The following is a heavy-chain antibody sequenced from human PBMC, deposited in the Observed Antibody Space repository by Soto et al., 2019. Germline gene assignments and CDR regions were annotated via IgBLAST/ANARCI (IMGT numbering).Heavy chain of an antibody. CDR3: ARGGGSDSFDY. V-gene: IGHV4-30-2*01. D-gene: IGHD1-26*01. CDR1: GACISYGNYA. Sequence: QLQLHESGSGLVKPSQTLSLTCTVSGACISYGNYAWSWIRQTPGKGLEWIGYINHLETTFYNPSFESRLTLSIDRAKNQFSLNLNSMSAAHRAVYFCARGGGSDSFDYWGQGILVTVSS. CDR2: INHLETT. J-gene: IGHJ4*02.